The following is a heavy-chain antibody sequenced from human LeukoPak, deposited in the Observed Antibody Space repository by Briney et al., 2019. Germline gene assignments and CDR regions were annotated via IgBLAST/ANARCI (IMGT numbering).Heavy chain of an antibody. CDR1: GFSFGDYG. CDR2: IKHDGSEK. Sequence: GGSLRLSCAASGFSFGDYGMSWVRQAPGKGLEWVANIKHDGSEKYYLDSVKGRFTISRDNAKNSLYLQMNSLRAEDTSVYYCARLLVCGSGGEAFDYWGQGTLVTVSS. D-gene: IGHD3-10*01. V-gene: IGHV3-7*01. J-gene: IGHJ4*02. CDR3: ARLLVCGSGGEAFDY.